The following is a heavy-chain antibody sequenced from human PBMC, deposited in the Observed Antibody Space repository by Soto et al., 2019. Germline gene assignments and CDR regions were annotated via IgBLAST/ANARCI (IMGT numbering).Heavy chain of an antibody. V-gene: IGHV1-18*01. CDR3: ARTGPPVDY. Sequence: QVQLVQSGAEVKKPGASVKVSCKASGYTFSSYAISWVRQAPGQGLEWMGWIITYNGTTNYAQKPQGGVTMTTDTSTTTAYMALTSMRSDDTAVYYCARTGPPVDYWGQGTLVTVSS. CDR1: GYTFSSYA. CDR2: IITYNGTT. J-gene: IGHJ4*02.